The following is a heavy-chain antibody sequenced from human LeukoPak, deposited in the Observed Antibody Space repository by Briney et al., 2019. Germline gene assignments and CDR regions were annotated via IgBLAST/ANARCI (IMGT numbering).Heavy chain of an antibody. CDR3: ARDRYGSGSYYKSWFDP. D-gene: IGHD3-10*01. Sequence: PSETLSLTCPVSGGSISSYYWSWIRQPAGKGLEWIGRIYTSGSTNYNPSLKSRVTMSVDTSKNQFSLKLTSVTAADTAVYYCARDRYGSGSYYKSWFDPWGQGTLVTVSS. J-gene: IGHJ5*02. V-gene: IGHV4-4*07. CDR2: IYTSGST. CDR1: GGSISSYY.